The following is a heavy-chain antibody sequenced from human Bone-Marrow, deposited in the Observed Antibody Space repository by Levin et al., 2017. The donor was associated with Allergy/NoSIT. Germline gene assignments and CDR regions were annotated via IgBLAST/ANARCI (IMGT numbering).Heavy chain of an antibody. CDR2: IFYTGST. CDR3: SGVGYSSASGWFDY. CDR1: GASINSYF. V-gene: IGHV4-59*01. D-gene: IGHD6-25*01. Sequence: SETLSLTCTVSGASINSYFWTWIRQPPGKGLEWIGYIFYTGSTDYNPSLRSRVTILVDTSKKHFSLRLSSVTAADTAVYYCSGVGYSSASGWFDYWGQGTLVTVSS. J-gene: IGHJ4*02.